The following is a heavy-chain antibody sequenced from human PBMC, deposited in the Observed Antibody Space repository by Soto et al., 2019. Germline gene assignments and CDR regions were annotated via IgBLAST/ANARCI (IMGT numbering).Heavy chain of an antibody. J-gene: IGHJ4*02. CDR3: ARGWGNTYGIDY. D-gene: IGHD7-27*01. V-gene: IGHV4-34*01. CDR2: INHSGNI. CDR1: GGSFSGYH. Sequence: SETLSLTCAVYGGSFSGYHWNWIRQPPGKGLEWIGEINHSGNINYYPSLKSRVTMSIDTSENQFSLKLSSVTAADTAVYYCARGWGNTYGIDYWGQGTLVTVSS.